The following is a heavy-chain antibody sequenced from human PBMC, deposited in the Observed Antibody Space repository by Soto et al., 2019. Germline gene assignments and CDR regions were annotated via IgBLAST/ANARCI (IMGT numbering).Heavy chain of an antibody. Sequence: EVELVETGGGLIQPGGSLRLSCAASGFTVSSNSMSWVRQAPGKGLEWVSLIYTDGGTYYGDSVKGRFTISRDTSKNTLALQMTSLGADDTAVYYCARDNSNLGAPFHYWGQGTLVTVSS. V-gene: IGHV3-53*02. D-gene: IGHD3-16*01. J-gene: IGHJ4*02. CDR1: GFTVSSNS. CDR2: IYTDGGT. CDR3: ARDNSNLGAPFHY.